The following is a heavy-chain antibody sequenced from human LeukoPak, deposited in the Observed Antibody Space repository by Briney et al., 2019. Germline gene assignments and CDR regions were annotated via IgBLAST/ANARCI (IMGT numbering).Heavy chain of an antibody. J-gene: IGHJ1*01. Sequence: ASVKVSCKASGGTFSSYAISWVRQAPGQGLEWMGRIIPILGIANYAQKFQGRVTITADKSTSTAYMELSCLRSEDTAVYYCARDMAAPLYFQHWGQGTLVTVSS. CDR2: IIPILGIA. V-gene: IGHV1-69*04. CDR3: ARDMAAPLYFQH. D-gene: IGHD6-6*01. CDR1: GGTFSSYA.